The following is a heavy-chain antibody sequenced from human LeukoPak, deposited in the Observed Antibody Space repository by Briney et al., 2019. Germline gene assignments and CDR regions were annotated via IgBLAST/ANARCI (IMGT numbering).Heavy chain of an antibody. V-gene: IGHV4-39*07. Sequence: SETLSLTCTVSGGSISSSSYYWGWIRQPPGKGLEWIGEINHSGSTNYNPSLKSRVTISVDTSKNQFSLKLSSVTAADTAVYYCARLYYYDSSGYLHWGQGTLVTVSS. CDR2: INHSGST. CDR3: ARLYYYDSSGYLH. J-gene: IGHJ4*02. D-gene: IGHD3-22*01. CDR1: GGSISSSSYY.